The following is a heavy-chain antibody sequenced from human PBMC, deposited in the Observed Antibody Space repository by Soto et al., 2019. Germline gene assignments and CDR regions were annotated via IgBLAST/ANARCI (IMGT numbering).Heavy chain of an antibody. CDR3: ARSGSANYYYVLDV. D-gene: IGHD6-25*01. V-gene: IGHV3-30*09. CDR1: GFTSSSYA. CDR2: ISYDGSSK. Sequence: QVQLVESGGGVVQPGRSLRLSCAASGFTSSSYAMHWVRQAPGQGLEWLAVISYDGSSKFYADSVKGRLAISRDNSKSTLFLQMDSLRSEDTAVYYCARSGSANYYYVLDVWGQGTTVSFSS. J-gene: IGHJ6*02.